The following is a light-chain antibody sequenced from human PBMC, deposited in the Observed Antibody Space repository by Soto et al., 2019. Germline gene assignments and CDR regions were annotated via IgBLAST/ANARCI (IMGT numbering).Light chain of an antibody. CDR1: NIGTKS. V-gene: IGLV3-21*02. CDR3: QLWDSNSLAV. CDR2: DDS. Sequence: SYELTQPPSVSVAPGQTARIACGGNNIGTKSVHWYQQKPGQAPVVVVYDDSDRPSGIPERFSGSNSGNTATLTIIRVEAGDEADYYCQLWDSNSLAVFGGGTKLTVL. J-gene: IGLJ2*01.